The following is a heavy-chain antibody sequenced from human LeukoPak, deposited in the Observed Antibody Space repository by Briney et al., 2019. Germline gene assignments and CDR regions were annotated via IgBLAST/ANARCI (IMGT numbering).Heavy chain of an antibody. J-gene: IGHJ4*02. CDR3: ARAGPGYYDSSGYSVFDY. Sequence: SETLSLTCTLSSGSLCSGDYYWRWIRQPPGGGLGWIGYIYYSGSTYYNPSLKSRVTISVDTSKNQFSLKLSSVTDADTAVYYCARAGPGYYDSSGYSVFDYWGQGTLVTVSS. D-gene: IGHD3-22*01. CDR2: IYYSGST. CDR1: SGSLCSGDYY. V-gene: IGHV4-30-4*01.